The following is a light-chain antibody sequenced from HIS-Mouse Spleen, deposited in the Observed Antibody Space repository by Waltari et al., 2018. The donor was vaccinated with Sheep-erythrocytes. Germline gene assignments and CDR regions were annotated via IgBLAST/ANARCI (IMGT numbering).Light chain of an antibody. CDR1: SSDVGGYNY. Sequence: QSALTQPRSVSGSPGQSVTISRTATSSDVGGYNYVSWYQQHPGKAPKLMIYDVSKRPSGVPDRFSGSKSGNTASLTISGLQAEDEADYYCCSYAGSYNHVFATGTKVTVL. J-gene: IGLJ1*01. CDR3: CSYAGSYNHV. CDR2: DVS. V-gene: IGLV2-11*01.